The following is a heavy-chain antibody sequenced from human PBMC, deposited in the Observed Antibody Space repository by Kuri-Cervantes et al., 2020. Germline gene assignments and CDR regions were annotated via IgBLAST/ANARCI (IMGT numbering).Heavy chain of an antibody. Sequence: LSLTCAVSGGSISSSNWWSWVRQPPGKGLEWIGEIYHSGSTNYNPSLKSRVAISVDKSKNQFSLKLSSVTAADTAVYYCARGGNYGSGKPYYYYYGMDVWGQGTTVTVSS. J-gene: IGHJ6*02. CDR2: IYHSGST. D-gene: IGHD3-10*01. CDR1: GGSISSSNW. V-gene: IGHV4-4*02. CDR3: ARGGNYGSGKPYYYYYGMDV.